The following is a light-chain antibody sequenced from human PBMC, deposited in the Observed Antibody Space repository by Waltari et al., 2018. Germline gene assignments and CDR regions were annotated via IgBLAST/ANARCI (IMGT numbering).Light chain of an antibody. J-gene: IGKJ4*01. CDR1: ESVLYSSNNKNH. CDR2: WAS. V-gene: IGKV4-1*01. CDR3: QQYYNTPLT. Sequence: DIVMTQSPASLAVSLGERATINCKTSESVLYSSNNKNHLAWYQQKPGQPPKLLLYWASTRKSGVPERFSGSGSETDFTLTVTSLQAEDVAVYYCQQYYNTPLTFGGGTKVEIK.